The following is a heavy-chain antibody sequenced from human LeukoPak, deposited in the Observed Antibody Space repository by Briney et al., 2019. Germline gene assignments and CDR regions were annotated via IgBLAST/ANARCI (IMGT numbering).Heavy chain of an antibody. D-gene: IGHD1-14*01. J-gene: IGHJ4*02. V-gene: IGHV3-23*01. CDR3: ARNRGGGQGYFDY. Sequence: GGSLRLSCAASGFTFSSYAMSWVRQAPGKGLEWVSAISGSGGSTYYADSVKGRFTMSRDNAKNSLYLQMNSLRADDTAVYYCARNRGGGQGYFDYWGQGTLVTVSS. CDR1: GFTFSSYA. CDR2: ISGSGGST.